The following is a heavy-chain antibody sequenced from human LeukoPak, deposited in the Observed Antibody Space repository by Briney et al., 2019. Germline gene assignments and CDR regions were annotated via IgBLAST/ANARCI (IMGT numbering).Heavy chain of an antibody. CDR2: LFDSVNT. Sequence: SETLSLTCTVPGGSISSHYWSWIRQPPGKGLEWIAYLFDSVNTKDNPSLQSRLTLSADTSKNQFSLRLSSVTAADTAAYYCATIKRGSIFGYFDFRGQGIKVTVSS. V-gene: IGHV4-59*11. D-gene: IGHD5-18*01. CDR3: ATIKRGSIFGYFDF. CDR1: GGSISSHY. J-gene: IGHJ4*02.